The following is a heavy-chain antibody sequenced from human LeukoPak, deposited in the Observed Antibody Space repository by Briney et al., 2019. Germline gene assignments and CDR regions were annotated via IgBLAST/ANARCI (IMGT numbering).Heavy chain of an antibody. CDR3: ARGGGYCSSASCYTGIIRGWFDP. Sequence: ASVKVSCKASGYTFTSYDINWVRQAPGQGLEWMGWISAYNGNTNYAQNLQGRVTMTTATSTSTAYMELRSLRSDDTAVYYCARGGGYCSSASCYTGIIRGWFDPWGQGTLVTVSS. D-gene: IGHD2-2*02. CDR1: GYTFTSYD. V-gene: IGHV1-18*01. CDR2: ISAYNGNT. J-gene: IGHJ5*02.